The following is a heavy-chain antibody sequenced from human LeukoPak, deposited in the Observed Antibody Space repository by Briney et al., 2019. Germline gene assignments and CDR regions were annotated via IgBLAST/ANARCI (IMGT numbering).Heavy chain of an antibody. J-gene: IGHJ4*02. D-gene: IGHD3-22*01. CDR1: GASISSYY. CDR2: IYYSGSI. Sequence: PSETLSLTCTVSGASISSYYWSWIRQPPGKGLEWIGDIYYSGSIKYNPSLKSRVTISVDMPKNQFSLKLSSVTAADTAVYYCARYDNSGSALENWGQGTLVTVSS. CDR3: ARYDNSGSALEN. V-gene: IGHV4-59*01.